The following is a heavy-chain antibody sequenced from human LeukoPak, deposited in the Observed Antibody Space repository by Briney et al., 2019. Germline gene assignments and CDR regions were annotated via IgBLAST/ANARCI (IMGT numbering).Heavy chain of an antibody. Sequence: GGSLRLSCAASGFTFSSFVMTWVRQAPGKGLEWVSAISGSGSSTYYADSVKGRFTISRDNSKNTLYLQMNSLRAEDTAVYYCAKDGAAYCGGDCYSDFDYWGQGTLVTVSS. CDR3: AKDGAAYCGGDCYSDFDY. CDR2: ISGSGSST. CDR1: GFTFSSFV. V-gene: IGHV3-23*01. J-gene: IGHJ4*02. D-gene: IGHD2-21*02.